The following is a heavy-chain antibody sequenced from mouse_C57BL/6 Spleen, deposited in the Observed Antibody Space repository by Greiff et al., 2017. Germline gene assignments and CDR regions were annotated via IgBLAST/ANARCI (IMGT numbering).Heavy chain of an antibody. Sequence: QVQLKQSGAELVKPGASVKMSCKASGYTFTTYPIEWMKQNHGKSLEWIGNFHPYNDDTNYNEKFKGKATLTVDKSSSTAYLELSRLTSDDSAVYYCSRGGSNYPNYYAMDYWGQGTSVTVSS. V-gene: IGHV1-47*01. CDR3: SRGGSNYPNYYAMDY. CDR1: GYTFTTYP. J-gene: IGHJ4*01. D-gene: IGHD2-5*01. CDR2: FHPYNDDT.